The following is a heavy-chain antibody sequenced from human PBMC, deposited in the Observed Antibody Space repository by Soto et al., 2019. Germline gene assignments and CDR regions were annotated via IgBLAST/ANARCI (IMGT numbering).Heavy chain of an antibody. CDR3: AREPRYCSGGSCSIMGDAFDT. V-gene: IGHV3-66*01. CDR2: IYKDFT. Sequence: EVQLVESGGGLVQPGGSLRLSCVASGFTVTDIYMNWVRQAPGKGLEWVSVIYKDFTDYADFVKGRCSVSTDSPKNALYLQMDNLRAEDTAVYYCAREPRYCSGGSCSIMGDAFDTWGQGAMVTVSS. D-gene: IGHD2-15*01. J-gene: IGHJ3*02. CDR1: GFTVTDIY.